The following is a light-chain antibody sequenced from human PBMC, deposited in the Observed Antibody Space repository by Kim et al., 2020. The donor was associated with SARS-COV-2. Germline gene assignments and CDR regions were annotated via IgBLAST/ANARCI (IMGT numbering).Light chain of an antibody. J-gene: IGLJ1*01. CDR1: NLGDKF. CDR3: QAWDSRNAWV. V-gene: IGLV3-1*01. Sequence: VSTGQTASITCSGDNLGDKFACWYQQKPGQSPVLVIYQDSKRPSGIPERFSGSNSGNTATLTISGTQAMDEADYYCQAWDSRNAWVFGTGTKVTVL. CDR2: QDS.